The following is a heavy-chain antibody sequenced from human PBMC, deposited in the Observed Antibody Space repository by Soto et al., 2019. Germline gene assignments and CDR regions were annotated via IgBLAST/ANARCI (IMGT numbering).Heavy chain of an antibody. J-gene: IGHJ6*03. CDR1: GFTFSSYG. CDR2: IWYDGSNK. Sequence: GGFLRLSCAASGFTFSSYGMHWVRQAPGKGLEWVAVIWYDGSNKYYADSVKGRFTISRDNSKNTLYLQMNSLRAEDTAVYYCAREYCTNCMDVWGKGTTVTVSS. CDR3: AREYCTNCMDV. D-gene: IGHD2-8*01. V-gene: IGHV3-33*01.